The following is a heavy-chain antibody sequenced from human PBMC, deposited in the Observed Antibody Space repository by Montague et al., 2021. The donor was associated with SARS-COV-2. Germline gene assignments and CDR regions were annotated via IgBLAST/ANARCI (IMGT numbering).Heavy chain of an antibody. V-gene: IGHV6-1*01. CDR1: GDSDSSNSAA. CDR3: ARGLWFGELLSLYYYYGMDV. D-gene: IGHD3-10*01. J-gene: IGHJ6*02. Sequence: CAISGDSDSSNSAAWNWIRQSPSRGLEWLGRTYYRSKWYNDYAVSVKSRITINPDTSKNQFSLQLNSVTPEDTAVYYCARGLWFGELLSLYYYYGMDVWGQGTTVTVSS. CDR2: TYYRSKWYN.